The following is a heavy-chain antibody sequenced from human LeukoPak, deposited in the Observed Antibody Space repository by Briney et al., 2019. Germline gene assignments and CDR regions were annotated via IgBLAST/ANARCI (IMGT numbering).Heavy chain of an antibody. V-gene: IGHV4-4*07. D-gene: IGHD3-22*01. CDR1: GGSISSYY. CDR2: IYTSGST. CDR3: ARGDYYDSSGRSTYYFDY. Sequence: SETLSLTCTVSGGSISSYYWSWIRQPAGKGLEWIGRIYTSGSTNYNPSLKSRVTMSVDTSKNQFSLKLSSVTAADTAVYYCARGDYYDSSGRSTYYFDYWGQGTLVTVSS. J-gene: IGHJ4*02.